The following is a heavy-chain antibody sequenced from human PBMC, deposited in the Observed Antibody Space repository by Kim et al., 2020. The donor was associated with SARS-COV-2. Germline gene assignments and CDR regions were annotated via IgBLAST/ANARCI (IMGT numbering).Heavy chain of an antibody. Sequence: ASVKVSCKASGYTFTSYYMHWVRQAPGQGLEWMGIINPSGGSTSYAQKFQGRVTMTRDTSTSTVYMELSSLRSEDTAVYYCARDATYCYDSSGYYRTQSAFDYWGQGTLVTVSS. CDR2: INPSGGST. CDR1: GYTFTSYY. V-gene: IGHV1-46*01. J-gene: IGHJ4*02. D-gene: IGHD3-22*01. CDR3: ARDATYCYDSSGYYRTQSAFDY.